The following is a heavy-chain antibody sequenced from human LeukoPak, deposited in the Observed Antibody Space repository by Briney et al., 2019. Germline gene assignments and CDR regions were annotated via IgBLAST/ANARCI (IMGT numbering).Heavy chain of an antibody. V-gene: IGHV4-34*01. J-gene: IGHJ4*02. CDR2: INHSGST. CDR3: ARRGADTGFDY. D-gene: IGHD3-10*01. CDR1: GGSFGGYY. Sequence: PSETLSLTCAVYGGSFGGYYWSWIRQPPGKGLEWIGEINHSGSTNYNSSLKSRVTISLDTSKSQFSLKLSSVTAADTAVYYCARRGADTGFDYWGQGTLVTVSS.